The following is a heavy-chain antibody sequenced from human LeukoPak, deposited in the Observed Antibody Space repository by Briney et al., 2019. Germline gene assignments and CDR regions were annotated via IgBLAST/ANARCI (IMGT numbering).Heavy chain of an antibody. CDR3: ARLFGAVTTFDY. D-gene: IGHD4-17*01. CDR1: GFSFSTFY. CDR2: LWPDGSVK. Sequence: PGGSLRLSCAASGFSFSTFYMSWVRQAPGKGLEWVATLWPDGSVKRYVDSVRDRFTISGDNAKNSLYLQMNSLGAEDTAVYYCARLFGAVTTFDYWGQGALVTVSS. V-gene: IGHV3-7*01. J-gene: IGHJ4*02.